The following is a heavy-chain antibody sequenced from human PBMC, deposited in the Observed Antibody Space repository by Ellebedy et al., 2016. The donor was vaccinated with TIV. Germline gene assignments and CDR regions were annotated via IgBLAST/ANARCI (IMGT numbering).Heavy chain of an antibody. Sequence: GESLKISCAGSGFSFSSYALHWVRQAPGKGLEWVAIISYHGNVKYYADSVKGRFAISRDKSKHALYLQMDSLRVDDTAVYYCARGSGSGYYYSPLDYWGQGTLVTVSS. D-gene: IGHD3-22*01. CDR1: GFSFSSYA. J-gene: IGHJ4*02. CDR2: ISYHGNVK. CDR3: ARGSGSGYYYSPLDY. V-gene: IGHV3-30*09.